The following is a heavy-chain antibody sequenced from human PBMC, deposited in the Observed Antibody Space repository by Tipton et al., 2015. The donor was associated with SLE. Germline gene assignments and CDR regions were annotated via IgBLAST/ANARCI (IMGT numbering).Heavy chain of an antibody. CDR1: GFIFGDYA. Sequence: SLRLSCTASGFIFGDYAMSWFRQAPGKGLEWVGFIRSKVYGGTSEYAASVKGIFSISIDDSKRIAYLQMNSLKTEDTAVYYCARGARGPDYWGQGTLVTVSS. CDR3: ARGARGPDY. J-gene: IGHJ4*02. D-gene: IGHD6-6*01. V-gene: IGHV3-49*03. CDR2: IRSKVYGGTS.